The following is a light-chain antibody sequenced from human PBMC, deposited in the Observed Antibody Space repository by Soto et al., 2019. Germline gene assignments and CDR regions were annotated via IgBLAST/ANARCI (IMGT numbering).Light chain of an antibody. V-gene: IGLV2-11*01. CDR3: CSYATSRYV. J-gene: IGLJ1*01. Sequence: QSALTQPRSVSGSPGQSVTISCTGTGSDVGAYNYVSWYQHHPGKAPKLMIYGVSERPSGIPDRFSGSESGNTASLTISGLQADDEADYYCCSYATSRYVFGTGTKLTVL. CDR2: GVS. CDR1: GSDVGAYNY.